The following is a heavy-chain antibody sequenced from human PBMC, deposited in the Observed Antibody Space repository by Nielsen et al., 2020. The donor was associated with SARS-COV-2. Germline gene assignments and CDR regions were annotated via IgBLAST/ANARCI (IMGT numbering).Heavy chain of an antibody. CDR3: ARARGAYGDYYYYYYTDV. CDR2: TYYRPKWYN. V-gene: IGHV6-1*01. D-gene: IGHD4-17*01. Sequence: SLTSSLTFSILGVSVPSISAALNWIRQSPSRGLEWLGRTYYRPKWYNDYAVSVKSRITINPDTSKNQFSLHLNSVTPEDTAVYYCARARGAYGDYYYYYYTDVWGKGTTVTVAS. CDR1: GVSVPSISAA. J-gene: IGHJ6*03.